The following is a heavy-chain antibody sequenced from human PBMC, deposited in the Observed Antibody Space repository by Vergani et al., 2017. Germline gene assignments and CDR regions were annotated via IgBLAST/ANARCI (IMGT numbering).Heavy chain of an antibody. D-gene: IGHD5-12*01. Sequence: VQLLESGGGLVQPGGSLRLSCEASGFSFPGYAMSWVRQAPGKGLEWVAVISYDGSNKYYADSVKGRFIISRDNSKNTLHLQMNSLRADDTAVYYCTKGSRGYTGYFFDYWGQGTLATVSS. CDR1: GFSFPGYA. CDR2: ISYDGSNK. CDR3: TKGSRGYTGYFFDY. J-gene: IGHJ4*02. V-gene: IGHV3-30-3*01.